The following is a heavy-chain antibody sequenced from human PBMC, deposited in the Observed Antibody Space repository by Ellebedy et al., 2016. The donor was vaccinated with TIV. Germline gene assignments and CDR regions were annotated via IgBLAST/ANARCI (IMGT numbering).Heavy chain of an antibody. D-gene: IGHD6-13*01. CDR1: GFTFSNCA. J-gene: IGHJ4*02. V-gene: IGHV3-23*01. Sequence: GGSLRLSCAASGFTFSNCAMSWVRQAPGKGLEWVASISGSGGNTYYADSVRGRFTISRDNSRTTLYLQINSLRAEDTAVYYCAKSSGDYGSTWGSNYWGQGTLVTVSS. CDR2: ISGSGGNT. CDR3: AKSSGDYGSTWGSNY.